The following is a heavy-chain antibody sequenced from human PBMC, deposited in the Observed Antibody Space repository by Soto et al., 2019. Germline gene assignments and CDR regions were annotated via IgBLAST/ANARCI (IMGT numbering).Heavy chain of an antibody. CDR3: AHSCTSCYSGEAGYYYYYMDV. D-gene: IGHD2-2*01. J-gene: IGHJ6*03. Sequence: QITLKESGPTLVKRTQTLTLTCTFSGFSLSTSGVGVGWIRQPPGKALEWLALIYWDDDKRYSPSLKSRLTITKDTSKNQVVLTMTNMDPVDTATYYCAHSCTSCYSGEAGYYYYYMDVWGKGTTVTVSS. V-gene: IGHV2-5*02. CDR1: GFSLSTSGVG. CDR2: IYWDDDK.